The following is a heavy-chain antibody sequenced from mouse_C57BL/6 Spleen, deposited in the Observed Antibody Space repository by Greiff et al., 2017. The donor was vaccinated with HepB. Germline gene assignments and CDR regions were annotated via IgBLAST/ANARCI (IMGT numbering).Heavy chain of an antibody. CDR2: ISDGGSYT. J-gene: IGHJ4*01. Sequence: LMESGGGLVKPGGSLKLSCAASGFTFSSYAMSWVRQTPEKRLEWVATISDGGSYTYYPDNVKGRFTISRDNAKNNLYLQMSHLKSEDTAMYYCARDDYYGSYYYAMDYWGQGTSVTVSS. CDR1: GFTFSSYA. V-gene: IGHV5-4*01. D-gene: IGHD1-1*01. CDR3: ARDDYYGSYYYAMDY.